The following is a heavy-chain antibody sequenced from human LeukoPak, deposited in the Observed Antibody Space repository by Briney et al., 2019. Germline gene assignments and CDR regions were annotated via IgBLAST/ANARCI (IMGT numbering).Heavy chain of an antibody. CDR1: GYSISSGYY. Sequence: SETLSLTCAVSGYSISSGYYWGWIRQPPGKGLEWIGSIFHGGNTYYSPSLKSRVTISMDTSMNQFSLKVTSVTAADTAVYYCARQDRTLYYDSSGLYFDYWGQRTLVAVSS. CDR3: ARQDRTLYYDSSGLYFDY. V-gene: IGHV4-38-2*01. J-gene: IGHJ4*02. D-gene: IGHD3-22*01. CDR2: IFHGGNT.